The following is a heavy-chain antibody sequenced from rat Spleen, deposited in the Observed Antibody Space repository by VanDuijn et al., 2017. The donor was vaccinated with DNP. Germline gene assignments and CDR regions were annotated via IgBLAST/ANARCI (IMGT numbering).Heavy chain of an antibody. Sequence: EVQLVESGGGLVQPGRSMKLSCAASGFTFSSFPMAWVRQAPTKGLEWVATISTSGGSTYYRDSVKGRFTISRDNAKSTLYLQMNSLRSEDTATYYCTRGGYSGDYFDYWGQGVMVTVSS. D-gene: IGHD1-1*01. CDR2: ISTSGGST. V-gene: IGHV5-46*01. J-gene: IGHJ2*01. CDR1: GFTFSSFP. CDR3: TRGGYSGDYFDY.